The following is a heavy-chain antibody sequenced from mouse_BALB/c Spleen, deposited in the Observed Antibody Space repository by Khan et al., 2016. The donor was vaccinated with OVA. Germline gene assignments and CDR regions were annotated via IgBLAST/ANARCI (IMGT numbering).Heavy chain of an antibody. V-gene: IGHV1S132*01. Sequence: QVQLKQSGAEVVRPGASVKLSCKTSGYIFTSFWIQWVKQRSGQGLEWIARIYPATGSTYYNEKFKGKATLTADKSSNNVYMHLSSLKSEDSAVYFCARRAPDDAMDYWGQGTSVTVSS. D-gene: IGHD3-3*01. CDR1: GYIFTSFW. CDR3: ARRAPDDAMDY. CDR2: IYPATGST. J-gene: IGHJ4*01.